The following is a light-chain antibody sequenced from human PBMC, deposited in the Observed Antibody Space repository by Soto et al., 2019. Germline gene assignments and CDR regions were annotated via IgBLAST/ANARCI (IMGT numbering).Light chain of an antibody. CDR3: QSFDISLSTSV. Sequence: QAVVTQPPSVSGAPGQRVSISCTGSSSNIGAGYDVHWYQQIPGTAPKLLIFANDNRPSGVPDRFSGSKSGTSASLAITGLQAEDEADYYCQSFDISLSTSVFGGGTKLTVL. CDR2: AND. V-gene: IGLV1-40*01. J-gene: IGLJ2*01. CDR1: SSNIGAGYD.